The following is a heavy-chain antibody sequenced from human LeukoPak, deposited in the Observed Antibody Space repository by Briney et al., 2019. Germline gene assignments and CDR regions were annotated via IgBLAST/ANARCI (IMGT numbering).Heavy chain of an antibody. CDR2: ISYDGSNK. D-gene: IGHD3-22*01. Sequence: PGRSLRLSCAASGFTFSGYGMHWVRQAPGKGLEWVAVISYDGSNKYYADSVKGRFTISRDNSKNTLYLQMNSLRAEDTAVYYCAKDQYYYDSSGYTYFDYWGQGTLVTVSS. CDR1: GFTFSGYG. CDR3: AKDQYYYDSSGYTYFDY. V-gene: IGHV3-30*18. J-gene: IGHJ4*02.